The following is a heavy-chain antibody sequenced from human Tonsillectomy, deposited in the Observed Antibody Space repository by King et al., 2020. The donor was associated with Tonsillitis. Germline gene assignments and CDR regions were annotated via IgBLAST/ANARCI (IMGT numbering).Heavy chain of an antibody. CDR2: INSDGSST. CDR3: ARDQDVGNSWGGDAFDI. V-gene: IGHV3-74*01. CDR1: GFTFSSYW. D-gene: IGHD4-23*01. J-gene: IGHJ3*02. Sequence: VQLVESGGGLVQPGGSLRLSCAASGFTFSSYWMHWVRQAPGKGLVWVSRINSDGSSTSYADSVKGRFTISRDNAKKTLYLQMNSLRAEDTAVYYCARDQDVGNSWGGDAFDIWGQGTMVTVSS.